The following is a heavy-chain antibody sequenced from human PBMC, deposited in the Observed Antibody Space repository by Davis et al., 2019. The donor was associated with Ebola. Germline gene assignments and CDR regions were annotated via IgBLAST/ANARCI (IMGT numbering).Heavy chain of an antibody. CDR1: GYTFASYG. D-gene: IGHD1-1*01. CDR3: ARDSGRTVGTRYYDY. CDR2: ITAYNGYT. J-gene: IGHJ4*02. V-gene: IGHV1-18*01. Sequence: ASVKVSCKTYGYTFASYGINWVRQAPGQGLEWMGWITAYNGYTKYAQNFEGRVTMTTDTSTSTAYMELRSLRSDVTAVYYCARDSGRTVGTRYYDYWGQGTLVTVSS.